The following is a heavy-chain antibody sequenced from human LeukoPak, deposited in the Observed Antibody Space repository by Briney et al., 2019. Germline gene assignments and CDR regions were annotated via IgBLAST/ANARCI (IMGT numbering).Heavy chain of an antibody. CDR3: AREVGATPYFDY. Sequence: GGSLRLSCAASGFTFSDYYMSWIRQAPGKGLEWVSYISSSGTTIYNADSVKGRFTISRDNAKNSLYLQMNSLRAEDTAVYHCAREVGATPYFDYWGQGTLVTVSS. D-gene: IGHD1-26*01. CDR1: GFTFSDYY. J-gene: IGHJ4*02. CDR2: ISSSGTTI. V-gene: IGHV3-11*01.